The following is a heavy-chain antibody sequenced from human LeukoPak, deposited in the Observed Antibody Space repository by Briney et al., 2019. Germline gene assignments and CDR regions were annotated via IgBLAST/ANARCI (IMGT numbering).Heavy chain of an antibody. CDR2: ISYDGSNK. CDR3: ARDRSGSYPNWFDP. J-gene: IGHJ5*02. V-gene: IGHV3-30*03. Sequence: PGRSLRLSCVVSGFTFSSYGMHWVRQAPGKGLEWVAVISYDGSNKYYADSVKGRFTISRDNSKNTMYLQMNSLRAEDTALYYCARDRSGSYPNWFDPWGQGTLVTVSS. CDR1: GFTFSSYG. D-gene: IGHD3-10*01.